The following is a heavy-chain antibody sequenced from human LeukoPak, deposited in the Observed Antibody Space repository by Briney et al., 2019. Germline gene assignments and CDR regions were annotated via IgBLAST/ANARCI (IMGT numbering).Heavy chain of an antibody. Sequence: PGGSLRLSCAASGFTFTSYAMSWVRQAPGKGLEWVSAISGSGGSTYYADSVKGRFTISRDNSKNTLYLQMGSLRAEDMAVYYCVRPDEDYGDYHLAYWGQGTLVTVSS. CDR3: VRPDEDYGDYHLAY. CDR1: GFTFTSYA. J-gene: IGHJ4*02. D-gene: IGHD4-17*01. V-gene: IGHV3-23*01. CDR2: ISGSGGST.